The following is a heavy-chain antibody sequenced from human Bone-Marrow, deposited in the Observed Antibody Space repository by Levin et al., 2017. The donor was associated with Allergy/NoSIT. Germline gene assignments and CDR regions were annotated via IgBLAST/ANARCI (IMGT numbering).Heavy chain of an antibody. J-gene: IGHJ6*02. V-gene: IGHV1-8*01. CDR1: GYTFTSYD. Sequence: GESLKISCKASGYTFTSYDINWVRQATGQGLEWMGWMNPNSGNTGYAQKFQGRVTMTRNTSISTAYMELSSLRSEDTAVYYCARMYSSGWQRIYYDNGMDVWGQGTTVTVSS. CDR3: ARMYSSGWQRIYYDNGMDV. D-gene: IGHD6-19*01. CDR2: MNPNSGNT.